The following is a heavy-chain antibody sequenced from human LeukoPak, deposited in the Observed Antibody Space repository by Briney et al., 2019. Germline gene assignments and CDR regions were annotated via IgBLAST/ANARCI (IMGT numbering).Heavy chain of an antibody. Sequence: ASVKVSCKASGYTFTGYYMHWVRQAPGQGLEWMGWINPNSGGTNYAQKFQGRVTMTRDTSISTAYMELSRLRSDDTAVCYCARVGVRCSGGSCSRKTLDYWGQGTLVTVSS. D-gene: IGHD2-15*01. CDR3: ARVGVRCSGGSCSRKTLDY. CDR1: GYTFTGYY. J-gene: IGHJ4*02. V-gene: IGHV1-2*02. CDR2: INPNSGGT.